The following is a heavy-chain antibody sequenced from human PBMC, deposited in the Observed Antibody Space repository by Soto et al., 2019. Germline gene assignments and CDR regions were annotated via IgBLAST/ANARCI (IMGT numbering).Heavy chain of an antibody. V-gene: IGHV3-7*05. J-gene: IGHJ3*02. CDR2: IKQDGSEK. CDR1: GFTFSSYW. Sequence: GGSLRLSCAASGFTFSSYWMSWVRQAPGKGLEWVANIKQDGSEKYYVDSVKGRFTISRDNAKNSLYLQMNSLRAEDTAVYYCARDKARKAGDAFDIWGQGTMVTVSS. CDR3: ARDKARKAGDAFDI. D-gene: IGHD6-6*01.